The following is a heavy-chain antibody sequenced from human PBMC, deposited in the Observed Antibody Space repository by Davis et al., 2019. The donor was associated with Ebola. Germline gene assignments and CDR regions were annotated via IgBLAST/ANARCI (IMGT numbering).Heavy chain of an antibody. Sequence: ASVKVSCKASGYTFTSYGISWVRQAPGQGLEWMGWMNPNSGNTGYAQKFQGRVTMTRNTSISTAYMELSSLRSEDTAVYYCARGPYSSGWSDWFDPWGQGTLVTVSS. CDR2: MNPNSGNT. D-gene: IGHD6-19*01. J-gene: IGHJ5*02. V-gene: IGHV1-8*02. CDR3: ARGPYSSGWSDWFDP. CDR1: GYTFTSYG.